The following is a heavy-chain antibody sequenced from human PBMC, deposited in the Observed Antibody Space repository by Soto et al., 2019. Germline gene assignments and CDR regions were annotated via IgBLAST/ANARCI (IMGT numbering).Heavy chain of an antibody. Sequence: GGLLRLSCTASGFIFSSYAMSWVRQSPGKGLEWVSAISASGDNAYYADSVKGRFTISRDRSKSLYLQMKSLRAEDTAIYYCAKFFVAGTRGYFDSWGQGTLVTVSS. CDR2: ISASGDNA. CDR3: AKFFVAGTRGYFDS. CDR1: GFIFSSYA. V-gene: IGHV3-23*01. D-gene: IGHD6-19*01. J-gene: IGHJ4*02.